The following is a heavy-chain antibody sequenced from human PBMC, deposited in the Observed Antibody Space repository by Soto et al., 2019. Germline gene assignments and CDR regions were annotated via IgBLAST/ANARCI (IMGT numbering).Heavy chain of an antibody. CDR1: GFSLSTSGVG. D-gene: IGHD2-15*01. CDR2: IYWDDDK. J-gene: IGHJ5*02. Sequence: GSGPTLVNPTQTLTLTCTFSGFSLSTSGVGVGWIRQPPGKALEWLALIYWDDDKRYSPSLKSRLTITKDTSKNQVVLTMTNMDPVDTATYYCAHSLYCSGGSCYGPLNWFDPWGQGTLVTVSS. CDR3: AHSLYCSGGSCYGPLNWFDP. V-gene: IGHV2-5*02.